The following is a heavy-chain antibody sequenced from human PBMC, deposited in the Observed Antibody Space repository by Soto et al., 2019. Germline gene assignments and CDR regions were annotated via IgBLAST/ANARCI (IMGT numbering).Heavy chain of an antibody. CDR2: IWYDGSNK. J-gene: IGHJ4*02. CDR1: GFSFSIFG. D-gene: IGHD2-8*01. Sequence: QVHLVESGGGVVQPGTSLRLSCAASGFSFSIFGMHWVRQAPGKGLEWVAGIWYDGSNKYYADSVKGRFSISRDNSKNTLDLQMNSLKAEDTGGSYCAGDDKDEYGADRGGFGCWGQGTLVTVSS. CDR3: AGDDKDEYGADRGGFGC. V-gene: IGHV3-33*01.